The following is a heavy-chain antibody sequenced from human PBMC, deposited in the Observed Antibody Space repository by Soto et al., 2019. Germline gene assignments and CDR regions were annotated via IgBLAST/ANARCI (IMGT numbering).Heavy chain of an antibody. J-gene: IGHJ4*02. V-gene: IGHV1-2*04. Sequence: QVQLVQSGAEVKKPGASVKVSCKASGYTFTGYYMHWVRQAPGQGLEWMGWINPNSGGTNYAQKFQGWVTMTRDTSISTADMELSRLRSDDTAVYSCARGQYSSGWYSFDYWGQGTLVTVSS. CDR2: INPNSGGT. CDR3: ARGQYSSGWYSFDY. CDR1: GYTFTGYY. D-gene: IGHD6-19*01.